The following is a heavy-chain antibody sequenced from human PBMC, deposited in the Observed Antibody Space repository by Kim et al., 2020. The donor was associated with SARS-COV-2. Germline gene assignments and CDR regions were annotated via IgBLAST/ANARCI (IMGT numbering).Heavy chain of an antibody. J-gene: IGHJ3*02. CDR1: GGSISSYY. CDR2: IYYTGTT. CDR3: GGRRYVDYAFDM. Sequence: SETLSLTCTVSGGSISSYYWTWIRQPPGKGLQWIGNIYYTGTTDYNPSLKSRVSMSIDRSDDRFSLSLTSLTAADTALYFCGGRRYVDYAFDMWGQGSMVIVSS. V-gene: IGHV4-59*08. D-gene: IGHD4-17*01.